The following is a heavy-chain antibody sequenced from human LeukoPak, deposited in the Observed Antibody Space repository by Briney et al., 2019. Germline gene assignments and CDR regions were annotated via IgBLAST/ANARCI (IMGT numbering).Heavy chain of an antibody. Sequence: PGGSLRLSCAASGFNFGSYSMTWVRQAPGKGLEWVSVISADSATTFYADSVKGRFTISRDNAKNSLYLQMNSLRAEDTALYHCARASRYDYVWGSYRSPYYYYMDVWGKGTTVTISS. D-gene: IGHD3-16*02. J-gene: IGHJ6*03. V-gene: IGHV3-20*01. CDR1: GFNFGSYS. CDR2: ISADSATT. CDR3: ARASRYDYVWGSYRSPYYYYMDV.